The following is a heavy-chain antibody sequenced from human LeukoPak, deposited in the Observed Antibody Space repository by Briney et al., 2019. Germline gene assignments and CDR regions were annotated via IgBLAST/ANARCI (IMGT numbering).Heavy chain of an antibody. Sequence: GTSVKVSCKASGYTFTSYGISWVRQAPGQGLEWMGWISAYNGNTNYAQKLQGRVTMTTDTSTSTAYMELRSLRSDDTAVYYCARPYYDSSGYYPYYFDYWGQGTLVTVSS. V-gene: IGHV1-18*01. CDR1: GYTFTSYG. D-gene: IGHD3-22*01. J-gene: IGHJ4*02. CDR2: ISAYNGNT. CDR3: ARPYYDSSGYYPYYFDY.